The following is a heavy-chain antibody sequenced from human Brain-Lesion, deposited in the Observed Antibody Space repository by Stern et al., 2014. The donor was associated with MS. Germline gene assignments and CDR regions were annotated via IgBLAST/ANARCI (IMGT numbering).Heavy chain of an antibody. D-gene: IGHD2-8*02. J-gene: IGHJ4*02. CDR3: ATSTGYFLLEYYFDY. V-gene: IGHV5-51*01. Sequence: EVHLVESGAEVKKPGESLKISCQGSGYSFTSSWIGWVRQMPGKGLEWMGIIYPGDSDTRYNPSFQGQVTISADKSVSTAYLQWSGLKASDTAMYYCATSTGYFLLEYYFDYWGQGTLVTVSS. CDR1: GYSFTSSW. CDR2: IYPGDSDT.